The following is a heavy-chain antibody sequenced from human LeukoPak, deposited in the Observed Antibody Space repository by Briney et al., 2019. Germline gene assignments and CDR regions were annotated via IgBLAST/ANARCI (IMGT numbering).Heavy chain of an antibody. Sequence: ASVKVSCKASGYTFTGYYMHWVRQAPGQGLEWMGWINPKSGDHIYVQKFQGRVTLTRDTSIDTVYLELSSLKSDDTAVYYCARDPGHDTSNYGGLDFWGQGTLVTVSS. V-gene: IGHV1-2*02. CDR1: GYTFTGYY. CDR2: INPKSGDH. CDR3: ARDPGHDTSNYGGLDF. J-gene: IGHJ4*02. D-gene: IGHD4-11*01.